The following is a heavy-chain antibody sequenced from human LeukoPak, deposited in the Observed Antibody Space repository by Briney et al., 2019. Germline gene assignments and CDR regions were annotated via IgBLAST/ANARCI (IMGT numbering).Heavy chain of an antibody. CDR1: GFSFSTYG. CDR2: ISYDGNNK. V-gene: IGHV3-30*18. Sequence: GGSLRLSCAASGFSFSTYGMHWARQAPGKGLEWVAVISYDGNNKYYADSVKGRFTISRDNSKNTLYLQMNSLRAEDTAVFYCAKEIAVADQFDYWGQGTLVTVSS. J-gene: IGHJ4*02. D-gene: IGHD6-19*01. CDR3: AKEIAVADQFDY.